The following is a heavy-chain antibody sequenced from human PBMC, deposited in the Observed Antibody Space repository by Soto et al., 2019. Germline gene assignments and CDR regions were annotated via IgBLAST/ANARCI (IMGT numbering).Heavy chain of an antibody. Sequence: SETLSLTCTVSGGSISSYYWSWIRQPPGKGLEWIGYIYYSGSTNYNPSLQSRVTMSVDTSKNQFSLKLNSVTAADTAVYYCARSYGSGSYYDYYYGMDVWGQGTTVTVS. V-gene: IGHV4-59*01. CDR3: ARSYGSGSYYDYYYGMDV. D-gene: IGHD3-10*01. CDR2: IYYSGST. CDR1: GGSISSYY. J-gene: IGHJ6*02.